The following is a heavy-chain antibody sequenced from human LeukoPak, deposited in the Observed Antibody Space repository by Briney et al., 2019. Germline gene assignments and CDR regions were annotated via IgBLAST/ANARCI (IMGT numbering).Heavy chain of an antibody. V-gene: IGHV5-51*01. CDR3: ARRGPGSTVIEYYLDY. D-gene: IGHD4-17*01. CDR2: IYPGDSDT. Sequence: GESLKISCKGSGYSFTSYWNGWVRQMPGKGLEWMGIIYPGDSDTRYSPSFQGQVTISADKSISTAYLQWSSLKASDTAMYYCARRGPGSTVIEYYLDYWGQGTLVTVSS. CDR1: GYSFTSYW. J-gene: IGHJ4*02.